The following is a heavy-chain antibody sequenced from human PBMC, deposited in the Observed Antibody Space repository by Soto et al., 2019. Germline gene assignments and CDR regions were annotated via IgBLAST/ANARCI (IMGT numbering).Heavy chain of an antibody. CDR2: ISGSGGST. V-gene: IGHV3-23*01. J-gene: IGHJ4*02. D-gene: IGHD2-15*01. Sequence: GGSLRLSCAASGFTFSSYGMHWVRQAPGKGLEWVSAISGSGGSTYYADSVKGRFTISRDNSKNTLYLQMNSLRAEDTAVYYCAKERVRCSGGSCYSGFDYWGQGTLVTVSS. CDR1: GFTFSSYG. CDR3: AKERVRCSGGSCYSGFDY.